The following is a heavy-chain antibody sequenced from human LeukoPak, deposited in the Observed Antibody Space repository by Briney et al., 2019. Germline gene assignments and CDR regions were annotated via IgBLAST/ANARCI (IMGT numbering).Heavy chain of an antibody. CDR1: GGSFSGYY. CDR3: ARRPYYGDYGYFDL. D-gene: IGHD4-17*01. CDR2: INHSGST. Sequence: PSETLSLTCAVYGGSFSGYYWSWIRQPPGKGLEWIGEINHSGSTNYNPSLKSRVTISVDTSKNQFSLKLSSVTAADTAVYYCARRPYYGDYGYFDLWGRGTLVTVSS. J-gene: IGHJ2*01. V-gene: IGHV4-34*01.